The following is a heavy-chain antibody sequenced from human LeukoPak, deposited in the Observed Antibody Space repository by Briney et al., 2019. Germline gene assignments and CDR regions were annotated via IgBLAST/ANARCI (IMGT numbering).Heavy chain of an antibody. D-gene: IGHD1-1*01. CDR1: GFSFSTQE. V-gene: IGHV3-48*03. Sequence: AGGSGRLSCATSGFSFSTQEMTWVRQAPGKGLEWVSYISSNSRTIYYADSVKGRFTISRDNTRNSVFLQLNSLRVEDTGFYYCARGSYTGFGVYFDYWGQGTLVTVSS. CDR2: ISSNSRTI. J-gene: IGHJ4*02. CDR3: ARGSYTGFGVYFDY.